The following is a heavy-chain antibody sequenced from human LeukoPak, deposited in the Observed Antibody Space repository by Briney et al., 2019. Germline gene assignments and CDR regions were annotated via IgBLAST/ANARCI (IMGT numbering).Heavy chain of an antibody. CDR3: ARDIPRITMVRGVIHNWFDP. J-gene: IGHJ5*02. CDR1: GYTFTSYG. D-gene: IGHD3-10*01. Sequence: GASVKVSCKASGYTFTSYGISWVRQAPGQGLEWMGWISAYNGNTNYAQKLQGRVTMTTDTSTSTAYMELRSLRSDDTAVYYCARDIPRITMVRGVIHNWFDPWGQGTLVTVSS. V-gene: IGHV1-18*01. CDR2: ISAYNGNT.